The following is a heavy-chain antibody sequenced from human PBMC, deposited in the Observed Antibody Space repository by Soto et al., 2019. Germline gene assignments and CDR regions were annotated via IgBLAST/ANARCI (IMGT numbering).Heavy chain of an antibody. D-gene: IGHD1-26*01. CDR3: AGIYSGSPGGTLRY. CDR1: GGSISSGGYY. Sequence: QVQLQESGPGLVKPSQTLSLTCTVSGGSISSGGYYWSGLRQHPGKGLEWIGYIYYSGSTYYNPYLKSRVTISVDRSKNQFSLKLTAMTAANTAVYYCAGIYSGSPGGTLRYWGQGTLVTVSS. CDR2: IYYSGST. J-gene: IGHJ4*02. V-gene: IGHV4-31*03.